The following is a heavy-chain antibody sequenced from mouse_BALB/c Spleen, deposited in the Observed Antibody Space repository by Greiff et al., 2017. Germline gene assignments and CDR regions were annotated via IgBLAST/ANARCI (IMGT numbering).Heavy chain of an antibody. Sequence: QVQLQQPGAELVKPGASVKLSCKASGYTFTSYWMHWVKQRPGQGLEWIGEINPSNGRTNYNEKFKSKATLTVDKSSSTAYMQLSSLTSEDSAVYYCARSKIYYDYDETWFAYWGQGTLVTVSA. D-gene: IGHD2-4*01. CDR2: INPSNGRT. CDR1: GYTFTSYW. V-gene: IGHV1S81*02. CDR3: ARSKIYYDYDETWFAY. J-gene: IGHJ3*01.